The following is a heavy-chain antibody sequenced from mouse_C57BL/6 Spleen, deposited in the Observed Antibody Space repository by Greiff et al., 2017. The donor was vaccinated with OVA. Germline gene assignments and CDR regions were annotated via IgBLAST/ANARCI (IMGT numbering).Heavy chain of an antibody. D-gene: IGHD1-1*01. CDR1: GYTFTSYW. V-gene: IGHV1-64*01. CDR2: IHPNSGST. Sequence: QVQLQQPGAELVKPGASVKLSCKASGYTFTSYWMHWVKQRPGQGLEWIGMIHPNSGSTNYNEKFKSKATLTVDKSSSTDYMQLSSLTSEDSAVYYCASDYGSSYWYFDVWGTGTTVTVSS. CDR3: ASDYGSSYWYFDV. J-gene: IGHJ1*03.